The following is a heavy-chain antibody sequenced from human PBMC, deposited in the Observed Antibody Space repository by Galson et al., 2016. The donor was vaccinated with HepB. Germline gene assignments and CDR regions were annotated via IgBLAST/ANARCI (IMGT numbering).Heavy chain of an antibody. CDR2: ISSSGSMV. CDR1: GFTFSDFY. V-gene: IGHV3-11*01. J-gene: IGHJ4*02. Sequence: SLRLSCAVSGFTFSDFYMGWIRQAPGKGPEWVSHISSSGSMVDYADSVKGRFPVTRENANNSLHLQMSSLRAEDTAVYYCARVHLFTGYYVGYWGQGTLVTVSS. CDR3: ARVHLFTGYYVGY. D-gene: IGHD3-9*01.